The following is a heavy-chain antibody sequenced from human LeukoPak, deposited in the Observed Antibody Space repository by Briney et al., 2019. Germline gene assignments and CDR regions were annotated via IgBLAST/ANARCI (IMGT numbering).Heavy chain of an antibody. Sequence: GGSLRLSCAASGFTFSSYAMTWVRQAPGKGLEWVSTITGTTALTYYADSVKGRFTISVDNSKNTLYLQMNSLRAEDTAMYYCAKDKHLRFVVTMGASDSWGQGTMVSVSS. V-gene: IGHV3-23*01. J-gene: IGHJ3*02. CDR2: ITGTTALT. CDR1: GFTFSSYA. CDR3: AKDKHLRFVVTMGASDS. D-gene: IGHD3-16*02.